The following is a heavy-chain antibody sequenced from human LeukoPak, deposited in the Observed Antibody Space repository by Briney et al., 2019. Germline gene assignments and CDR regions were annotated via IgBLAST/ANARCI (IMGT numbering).Heavy chain of an antibody. CDR1: GGSFSGYY. J-gene: IGHJ4*02. CDR2: INHSGST. V-gene: IGHV4-34*01. CDR3: ARGRSSYPYHFEY. Sequence: SETLSLTCAVYGGSFSGYYWSWIRHPPGKGLEWIGEINHSGSTNYNPSLKRRVTISVDTSKNQFSLKLSSVTAADTAVYYCARGRSSYPYHFEYWGQGTQVTVSS.